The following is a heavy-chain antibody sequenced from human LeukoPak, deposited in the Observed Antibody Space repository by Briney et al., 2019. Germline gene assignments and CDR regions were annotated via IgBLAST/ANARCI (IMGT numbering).Heavy chain of an antibody. CDR3: AKSEYTFGFGFY. D-gene: IGHD5-18*01. CDR1: GFTFKSYA. Sequence: GWSLRLSCAASGFTFKSYAMSWVRQAPGKGLEWVSAISGSGGTTYYADSVKGRFTISRDNSKNTLYLQMNSLRAEDTAVYYCAKSEYTFGFGFYWGQGTLVTVSS. V-gene: IGHV3-23*01. CDR2: ISGSGGTT. J-gene: IGHJ4*02.